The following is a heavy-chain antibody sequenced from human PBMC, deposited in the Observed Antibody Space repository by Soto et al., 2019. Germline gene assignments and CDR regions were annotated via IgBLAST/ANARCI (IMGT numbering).Heavy chain of an antibody. Sequence: ASVKVSCKASGYTFTGYYMHWVRQAPGQGLEWMGWINPNSGGTNYAQKFQGRVTMTRDTSISTAYMELSRLRSDDTAVYYCASSYYDILSGYYEDLGFVGMDAWGQETKVTVYS. D-gene: IGHD3-9*01. CDR3: ASSYYDILSGYYEDLGFVGMDA. CDR2: INPNSGGT. CDR1: GYTFTGYY. J-gene: IGHJ6*02. V-gene: IGHV1-2*02.